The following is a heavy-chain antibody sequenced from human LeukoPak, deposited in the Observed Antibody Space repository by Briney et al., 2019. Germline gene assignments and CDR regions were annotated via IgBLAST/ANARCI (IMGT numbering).Heavy chain of an antibody. Sequence: GGSLRLSCAASGFMFNNYWMNWVRQAPGKGLEWVANINGDGSESHSVDSVEGRFTISRDNAKNSLYLQMNSLRAEDTAVYYCARDPGYYDSSGLDYWGQGTLVTVSS. CDR1: GFMFNNYW. J-gene: IGHJ4*02. V-gene: IGHV3-7*01. CDR3: ARDPGYYDSSGLDY. D-gene: IGHD3-22*01. CDR2: INGDGSES.